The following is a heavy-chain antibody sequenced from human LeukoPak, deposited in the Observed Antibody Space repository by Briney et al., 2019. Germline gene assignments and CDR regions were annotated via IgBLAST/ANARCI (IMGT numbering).Heavy chain of an antibody. Sequence: GGSLRLSCAAPGFTFSSYGMHWVRQAPGKGLEWVAVISYDGSNKYYADSVKGRFTISRDNSKNTLNLQMNSLRVEDTAVYYCAPEGDGYILFDYWGQGTLVTV. J-gene: IGHJ4*02. CDR2: ISYDGSNK. D-gene: IGHD5-24*01. CDR1: GFTFSSYG. CDR3: APEGDGYILFDY. V-gene: IGHV3-30*03.